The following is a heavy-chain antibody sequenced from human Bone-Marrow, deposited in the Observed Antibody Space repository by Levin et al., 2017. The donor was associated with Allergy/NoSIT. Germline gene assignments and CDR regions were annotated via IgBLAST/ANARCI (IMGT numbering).Heavy chain of an antibody. D-gene: IGHD2-15*01. J-gene: IGHJ3*02. Sequence: ASVKVSCKASGGTFSTFAITWVRQAPGQRLEWMGGIIPFLGTPKYAQKFQGRVTITADKTTNAYLDLNSLTSYDTATYYCARLRYCTGGNCYSEPGAFDSWGQGTVITVS. V-gene: IGHV1-69*10. CDR3: ARLRYCTGGNCYSEPGAFDS. CDR2: IIPFLGTP. CDR1: GGTFSTFA.